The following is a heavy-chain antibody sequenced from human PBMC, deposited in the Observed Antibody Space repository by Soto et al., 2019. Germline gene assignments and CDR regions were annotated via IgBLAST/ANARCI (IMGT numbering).Heavy chain of an antibody. CDR1: GYSFRTHG. D-gene: IGHD2-15*01. J-gene: IGHJ5*02. CDR3: ARDLGYCNSSGCFRNWFDH. V-gene: IGHV1-18*01. Sequence: QVQLVQSGAEVKTPGASVKVSCRASGYSFRTHGISWVRQAPGQGLGWMGWISTYDDKTNFPQKFQGRITMTTDTSTSTAYMELRSLRSADTDVYFCARDLGYCNSSGCFRNWFDHWGQGTLVTVSS. CDR2: ISTYDDKT.